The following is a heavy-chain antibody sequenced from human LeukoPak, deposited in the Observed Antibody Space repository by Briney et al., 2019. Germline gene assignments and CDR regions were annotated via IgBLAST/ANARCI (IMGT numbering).Heavy chain of an antibody. D-gene: IGHD3-22*01. J-gene: IGHJ4*02. V-gene: IGHV1-18*01. Sequence: ASVKVSCKASGYTFTSYGSSWVRQAPGQGLEWMGWISAYNGNTNYAQKLQGRVTMTPDTSTSTAYMELRSLRSDDTAVYYCARGGNYYDSSGYYYVGYFDYWGQGTLVTVSS. CDR1: GYTFTSYG. CDR2: ISAYNGNT. CDR3: ARGGNYYDSSGYYYVGYFDY.